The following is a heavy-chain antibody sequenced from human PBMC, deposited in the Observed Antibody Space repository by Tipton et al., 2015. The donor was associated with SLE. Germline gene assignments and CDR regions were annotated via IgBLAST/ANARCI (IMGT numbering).Heavy chain of an antibody. D-gene: IGHD4-11*01. V-gene: IGHV3-33*08. CDR1: GFSFGSFA. Sequence: SLRLSCEASGFSFGSFAMHWVRQAPGKGLEWVAVIWYDGSNKFHADSVRGRFTISRDNSENTLYLEMNRLRAEDTAVYYCARDPQGPTNIWGQGTMVTVSS. CDR3: ARDPQGPTNI. CDR2: IWYDGSNK. J-gene: IGHJ3*02.